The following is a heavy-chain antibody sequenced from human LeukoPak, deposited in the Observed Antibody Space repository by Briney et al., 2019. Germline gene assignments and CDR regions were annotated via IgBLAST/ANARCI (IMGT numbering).Heavy chain of an antibody. J-gene: IGHJ4*02. D-gene: IGHD3-22*01. V-gene: IGHV1-18*01. CDR1: GYTFTSYD. CDR2: MNPNSGNT. CDR3: AREGRDYYDSSGYSY. Sequence: ASVKVSCKASGYTFTSYDINWVRQATGQGLEWMGWMNPNSGNTNYAQKLQGRVTMTTDTSTSTAYMELRSLRSDDTAVYYCAREGRDYYDSSGYSYWGQGTLVTVSS.